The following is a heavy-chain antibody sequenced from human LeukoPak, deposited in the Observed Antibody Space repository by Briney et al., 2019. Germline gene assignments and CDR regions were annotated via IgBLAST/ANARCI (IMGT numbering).Heavy chain of an antibody. D-gene: IGHD6-6*01. CDR2: ISAYNGNT. V-gene: IGHV1-18*01. J-gene: IGHJ4*02. CDR1: GYTFTSYG. CDR3: ARAPPYSSSGGWSDY. Sequence: GASVKVSCKASGYTFTSYGISWVRQAPGQGLEWMGWISAYNGNTNYAQKLQGRVTMTTDTSTSTAYMELRSLRSDDTAVDYCARAPPYSSSGGWSDYWGQGTLVTVSS.